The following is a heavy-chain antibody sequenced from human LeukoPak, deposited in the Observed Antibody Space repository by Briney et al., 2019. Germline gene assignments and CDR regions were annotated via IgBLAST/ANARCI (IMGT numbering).Heavy chain of an antibody. CDR2: INGDGSTT. Sequence: PAGGSLRLSCAASGFSFRSCWMHWVRQAPGKELVWVSRINGDGSTTNYADSVRGQFTISRDNAKNTLYLQMNSLRAEDTTVYYCARDASYPTSIYHYLFDCWGQGIQVTASS. V-gene: IGHV3-74*01. J-gene: IGHJ4*02. CDR3: ARDASYPTSIYHYLFDC. D-gene: IGHD3-22*01. CDR1: GFSFRSCW.